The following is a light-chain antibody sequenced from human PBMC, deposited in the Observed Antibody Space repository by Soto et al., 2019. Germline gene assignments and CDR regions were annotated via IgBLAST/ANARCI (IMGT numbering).Light chain of an antibody. Sequence: EIVLTQSPGTLSLSPGERDTLSCRASQSVSSTYLAWYQQKPGQAPRLLIYGASIRATGVPDRFSGSGSGTDFTLTISRLEPEDFAVYYCQQYGSSPYTFGQGTKLEIK. V-gene: IGKV3-20*01. J-gene: IGKJ2*01. CDR1: QSVSSTY. CDR3: QQYGSSPYT. CDR2: GAS.